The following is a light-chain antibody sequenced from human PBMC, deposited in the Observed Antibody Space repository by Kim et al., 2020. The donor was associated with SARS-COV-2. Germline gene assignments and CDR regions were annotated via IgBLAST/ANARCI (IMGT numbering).Light chain of an antibody. Sequence: SPGERATLSCRASESVSSNYLAWYQQISGQAPRLLIYGASNRAPGIPDRFSGSGSGSHFTLTISRLEPEDFGVFYCQQYDTSPFTVGPGTKVDIK. J-gene: IGKJ3*01. CDR2: GAS. CDR1: ESVSSNY. V-gene: IGKV3-20*01. CDR3: QQYDTSPFT.